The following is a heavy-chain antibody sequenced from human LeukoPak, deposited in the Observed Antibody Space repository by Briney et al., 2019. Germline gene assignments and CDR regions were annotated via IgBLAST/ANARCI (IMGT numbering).Heavy chain of an antibody. CDR1: GFTFDDFA. D-gene: IGHD3-16*01. CDR3: TRRLDD. J-gene: IGHJ4*02. V-gene: IGHV3-9*01. CDR2: ISWNSGDV. Sequence: QSGGSLRLSCAASGFTFDDFALHWVRQAPGKGLEWVSGISWNSGDVGYADSVKGRFTISRDNAQNSLYLQMNGLRVEDTAVYYCTRRLDDWGQGTLVTVSS.